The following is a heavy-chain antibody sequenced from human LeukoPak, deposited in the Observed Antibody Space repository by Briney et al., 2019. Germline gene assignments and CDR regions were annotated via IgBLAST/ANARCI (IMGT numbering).Heavy chain of an antibody. J-gene: IGHJ3*02. CDR1: GGSISSYY. D-gene: IGHD3-3*01. CDR3: ARDLTSNTYYDFWSGSYAFDI. V-gene: IGHV4-4*07. Sequence: SETLSLTCTVSGGSISSYYWSWIRQPAGKGLEWIGRIYTSGSTNYNPSLKSRVTMSVDTSKNQFSLKLSSVTAADTAVYYCARDLTSNTYYDFWSGSYAFDIWGQGTMVTVSS. CDR2: IYTSGST.